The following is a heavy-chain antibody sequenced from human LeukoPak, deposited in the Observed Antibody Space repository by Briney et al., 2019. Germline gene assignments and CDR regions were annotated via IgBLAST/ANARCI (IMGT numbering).Heavy chain of an antibody. J-gene: IGHJ4*02. D-gene: IGHD6-13*01. CDR3: AVSSSWRYPELDH. CDR1: GFSFSSYA. CDR2: ISYDGSDK. V-gene: IGHV3-30*04. Sequence: GGSLRLSCAASGFSFSSYAMHWVRQAPGKGLEWVAVISYDGSDKYYADSVKGRFTISRDNSKNTLYLQMNSLRAADTAVYYCAVSSSWRYPELDHWGQGTLVTVSS.